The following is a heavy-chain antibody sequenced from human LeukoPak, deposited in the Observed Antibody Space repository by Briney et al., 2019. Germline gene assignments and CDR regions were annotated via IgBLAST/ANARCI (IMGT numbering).Heavy chain of an antibody. D-gene: IGHD1-26*01. Sequence: SQTLSLTCTVSGGSINSGDYYCSWIRQPAGKPLEWIGRIYTSGITIYKSSLESRVTISVDTSKNQFSLKLSSVTAADTAVYYCSGSYVYYYYYYMDVWGKGTTVTISS. V-gene: IGHV4-61*02. J-gene: IGHJ6*03. CDR2: IYTSGIT. CDR3: SGSYVYYYYYYMDV. CDR1: GGSINSGDYY.